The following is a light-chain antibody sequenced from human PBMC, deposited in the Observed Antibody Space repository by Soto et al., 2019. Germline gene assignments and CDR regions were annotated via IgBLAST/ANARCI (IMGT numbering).Light chain of an antibody. CDR2: DVS. CDR1: QSVSSN. V-gene: IGKV3-15*01. J-gene: IGKJ1*01. CDR3: QQYNNWPGT. Sequence: EIVITQSPATLSVSPGERATLSCRASQSVSSNLAWYQQKPGQAPRLLIYDVSTRATGIPARFSGSGSGTEFTLTISGLQSEDFAIYYRQQYNNWPGTFGQGTKVDIK.